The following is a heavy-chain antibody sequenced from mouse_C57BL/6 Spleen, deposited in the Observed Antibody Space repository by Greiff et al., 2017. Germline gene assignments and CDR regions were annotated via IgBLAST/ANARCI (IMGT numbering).Heavy chain of an antibody. V-gene: IGHV1-81*01. CDR1: GYTFTSYG. CDR3: ARGNGNQAWFAY. Sequence: VQLQQSGAELARPGASVKLSCKASGYTFTSYGISWVKQRTGQGLEWIGEIYPRSGNTYYNEKFKGKATLTADKSYSTAYMELRSLTSEDSAVYFCARGNGNQAWFAYWGQGTLVTVSA. D-gene: IGHD2-1*01. J-gene: IGHJ3*01. CDR2: IYPRSGNT.